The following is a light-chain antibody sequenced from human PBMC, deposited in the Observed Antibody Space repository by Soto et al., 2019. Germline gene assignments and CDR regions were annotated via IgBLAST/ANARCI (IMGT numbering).Light chain of an antibody. CDR3: QQYKNWPQT. Sequence: EIVLTQSPGTLSLSPGERATLSCRASQSISISYLAWYQQQPGQAPRLLIYSTSTRATGIPDRFSGSGSGTDFTLTISKLEPGDFEVYYCQQYKNWPQTLGQGTKVDIK. CDR1: QSISISY. J-gene: IGKJ1*01. CDR2: STS. V-gene: IGKV3-20*01.